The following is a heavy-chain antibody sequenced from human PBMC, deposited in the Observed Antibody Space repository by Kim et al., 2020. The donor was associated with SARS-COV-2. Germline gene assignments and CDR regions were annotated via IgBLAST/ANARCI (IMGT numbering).Heavy chain of an antibody. CDR1: GYTFTSYA. J-gene: IGHJ4*02. V-gene: IGHV1-3*01. Sequence: ASVKVSCKASGYTFTSYAIHWVRQAPGQRLEWMSWINAGNGNTKYSQKFQGRVTITRDTSASTAYMELTSLRSDDTAVYYWHYYSDTSDYPFDYWGQGTLVTVSS. CDR2: INAGNGNT. D-gene: IGHD3-22*01. CDR3: HYYSDTSDYPFDY.